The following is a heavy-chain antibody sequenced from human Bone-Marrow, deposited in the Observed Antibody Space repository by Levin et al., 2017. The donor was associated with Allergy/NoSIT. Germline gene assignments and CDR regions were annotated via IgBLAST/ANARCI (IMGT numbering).Heavy chain of an antibody. D-gene: IGHD2-15*01. CDR2: INPNSGNT. CDR3: ARGDCYSGSCYGPDWFDP. Sequence: GESLKISCQTSGYTFTSYNVYWVRQATGQGLEWMGYINPNSGNTGYAQKFQGRVTMTRNSSITTAYMELSGLTSEDTAMYYCARGDCYSGSCYGPDWFDPWGQGTQVTVSS. J-gene: IGHJ5*02. CDR1: GYTFTSYN. V-gene: IGHV1-8*01.